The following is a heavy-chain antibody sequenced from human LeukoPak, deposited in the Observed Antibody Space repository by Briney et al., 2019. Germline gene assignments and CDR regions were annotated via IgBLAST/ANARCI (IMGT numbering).Heavy chain of an antibody. Sequence: ASVKVSCKASGYTFTGYYMHWVRQAPGQGLEWMGWINPNSGGTNYAQKFQGRVTMTRDTSITTAYMELTRLKSDDTAVYYCAKGTYYYMDVWGKGTTVTVSS. CDR2: INPNSGGT. D-gene: IGHD3-10*01. CDR3: AKGTYYYMDV. J-gene: IGHJ6*03. V-gene: IGHV1-2*02. CDR1: GYTFTGYY.